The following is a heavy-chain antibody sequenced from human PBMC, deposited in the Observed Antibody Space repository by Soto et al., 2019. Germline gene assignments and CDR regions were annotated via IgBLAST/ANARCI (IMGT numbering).Heavy chain of an antibody. Sequence: GGSLRLSCAASGFIFENFGMSWVRQSPGKGLEWISSTSGSGFKKYYADSVKGRFTISRDNSKSTVYLELNNLSAEDTAVYHCAKNQGVELVPLATVDWFDPWGQGSVVTVSS. D-gene: IGHD1-26*01. J-gene: IGHJ5*02. V-gene: IGHV3-23*01. CDR1: GFIFENFG. CDR3: AKNQGVELVPLATVDWFDP. CDR2: TSGSGFKK.